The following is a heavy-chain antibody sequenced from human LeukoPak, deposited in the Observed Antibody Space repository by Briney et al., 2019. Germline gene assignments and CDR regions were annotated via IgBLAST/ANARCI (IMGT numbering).Heavy chain of an antibody. J-gene: IGHJ4*02. CDR3: TRDLGTGRPHDF. D-gene: IGHD3/OR15-3a*01. V-gene: IGHV3-7*01. CDR2: LNQNGNEK. Sequence: GGSLRLSCAASRFSFSSYWMTWVRQAPGKGLEWVANLNQNGNEKYYKDSVRGRFTIFRDNARNSLYLQMDNLRVEDTGVYYCTRDLGTGRPHDFWGQGTLVTVSS. CDR1: RFSFSSYW.